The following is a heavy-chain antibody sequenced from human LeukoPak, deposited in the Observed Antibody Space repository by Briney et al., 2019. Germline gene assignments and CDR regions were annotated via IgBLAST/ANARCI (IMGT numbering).Heavy chain of an antibody. D-gene: IGHD2-2*01. Sequence: GESLKISCKGSGYSFTSYWIGWVRQMPGKGLEWMVIFYPGDSDTRYSPSFQGQVTISADKSISTAYLQWSSLKASDTAMYYCARQYCSSTSCYFNYWGQGTLVTVSS. CDR3: ARQYCSSTSCYFNY. V-gene: IGHV5-51*01. CDR1: GYSFTSYW. CDR2: FYPGDSDT. J-gene: IGHJ4*02.